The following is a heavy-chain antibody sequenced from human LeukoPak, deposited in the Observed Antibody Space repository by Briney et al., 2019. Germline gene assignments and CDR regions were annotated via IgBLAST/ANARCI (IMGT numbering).Heavy chain of an antibody. CDR3: AKRDQGYSYGPADY. CDR1: GFNFGIYG. Sequence: GGSLRLSCAASGFNFGIYGMHWVRQAPGKGLEWVAVMWDDGANENYVDSVKGRFTISRDNGKKTLYLQMNSLRAEDTAVYYCAKRDQGYSYGPADYWGQGTLVTVSS. CDR2: MWDDGANE. V-gene: IGHV3-33*06. J-gene: IGHJ4*02. D-gene: IGHD5-18*01.